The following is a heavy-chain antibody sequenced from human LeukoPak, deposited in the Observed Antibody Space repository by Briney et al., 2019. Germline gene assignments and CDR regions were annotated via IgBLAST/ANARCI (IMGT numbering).Heavy chain of an antibody. V-gene: IGHV4-59*01. Sequence: PSETLSLTCTVSGGSISSYYWSWIRQPPGKGLEWIGYIYYSGSTNYNPSLKSRLTISVDTSKNQFSLKLSSVTAADTAVYYCAREYCTRTTCYFDYWGQGTLVTVSS. CDR1: GGSISSYY. CDR3: AREYCTRTTCYFDY. CDR2: IYYSGST. J-gene: IGHJ4*02. D-gene: IGHD2-2*01.